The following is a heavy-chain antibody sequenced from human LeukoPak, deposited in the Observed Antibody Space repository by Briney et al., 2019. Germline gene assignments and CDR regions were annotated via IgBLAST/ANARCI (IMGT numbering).Heavy chain of an antibody. CDR3: ARGGYDSSGYSSPYYFDY. CDR1: GGSISSSSYY. J-gene: IGHJ4*02. D-gene: IGHD3-22*01. CDR2: SYYSGST. Sequence: SETLSLTCTVSGGSISSSSYYWGWIRQPPGKGREWIGSSYYSGSTYYNPSLKSRVTISVDTSKKQFSLKLSSVTAADTAVYYCARGGYDSSGYSSPYYFDYWGQGTLVTVSS. V-gene: IGHV4-39*07.